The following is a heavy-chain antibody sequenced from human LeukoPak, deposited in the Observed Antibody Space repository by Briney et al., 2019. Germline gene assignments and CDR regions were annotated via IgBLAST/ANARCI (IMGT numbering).Heavy chain of an antibody. CDR1: GGSISSYY. J-gene: IGHJ5*02. D-gene: IGHD2-21*02. Sequence: KPSETLSLTCTVSGGSISSYYWSWIRQPPGKGLEWIGYIYYSGSTNYNPSLESRVTISVDTSKNQFSLKLSSVTAADTAVYYCARGGDTTSSRFDPWGQGTLVTVSS. CDR2: IYYSGST. CDR3: ARGGDTTSSRFDP. V-gene: IGHV4-59*01.